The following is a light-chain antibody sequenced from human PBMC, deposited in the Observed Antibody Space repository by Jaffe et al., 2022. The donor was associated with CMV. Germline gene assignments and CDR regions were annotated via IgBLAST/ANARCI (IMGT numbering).Light chain of an antibody. CDR2: DND. CDR3: GTWDSSLSVGRV. J-gene: IGLJ3*02. Sequence: QSVLTQPPSVSAAPGQKVAISCSGSSSNIGNNFVSWYQQFPGTAPKLLIYDNDKRPSGIPDRFSGSKSGTSATLGITGLQTGDEADYYCGTWDSSLSVGRVFGGGTKLTVL. CDR1: SSNIGNNF. V-gene: IGLV1-51*01.